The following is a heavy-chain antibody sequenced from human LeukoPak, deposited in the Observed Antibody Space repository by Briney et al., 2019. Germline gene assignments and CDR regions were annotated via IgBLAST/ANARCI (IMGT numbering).Heavy chain of an antibody. CDR2: IRYDETDK. CDR1: GFTFSSYG. V-gene: IGHV3-30*02. CDR3: AKATNYYYMDV. Sequence: GGSLRLSCAASGFTFSSYGMHWVRQATGKGLEWVAFIRYDETDKYYADSVKGRFTISRDNSKNTLYLQMSSLRAEDTAVYYCAKATNYYYMDVWGKGTTVTVSS. J-gene: IGHJ6*03.